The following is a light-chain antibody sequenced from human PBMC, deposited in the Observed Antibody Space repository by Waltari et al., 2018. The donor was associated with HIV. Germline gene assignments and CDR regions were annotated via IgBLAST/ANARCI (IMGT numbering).Light chain of an antibody. J-gene: IGLJ2*01. CDR2: EDR. CDR3: QSYDDNNHII. V-gene: IGLV6-57*01. Sequence: NLMLTQPHSVSESPGKTVTLSCNRSYGIIASYFVQWYQPPPGCFPTTVISEDRQRPSGVPGRFSGSTDTSSNSASLTISGLRPEDETDYFCQSYDDNNHIIFGGGTKLTVL. CDR1: YGIIASYF.